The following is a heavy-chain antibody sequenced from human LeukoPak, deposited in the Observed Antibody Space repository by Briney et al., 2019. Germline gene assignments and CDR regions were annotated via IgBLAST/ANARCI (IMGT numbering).Heavy chain of an antibody. CDR1: GGSISSSSYY. Sequence: PSETLSLTCTVSGGSISSSSYYWGWIRQPPGKGLEWIGSIYYSGSTYYNPSLKSRVTISVDTSKNQFSLKLSSVTAADTAVYYCARTIYYYVSSPLFDYWGQGTLVTVSS. CDR2: IYYSGST. J-gene: IGHJ4*02. D-gene: IGHD3-22*01. V-gene: IGHV4-39*07. CDR3: ARTIYYYVSSPLFDY.